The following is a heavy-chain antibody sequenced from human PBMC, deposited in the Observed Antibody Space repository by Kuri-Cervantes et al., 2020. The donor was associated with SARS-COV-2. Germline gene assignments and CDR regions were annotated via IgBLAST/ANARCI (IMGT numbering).Heavy chain of an antibody. CDR1: GFTFSDYE. J-gene: IGHJ4*02. CDR2: IGISGSTI. CDR3: AREIWYSSSLHYFDY. Sequence: LSLTCAASGFTFSDYEMNWVRQAPGKGLEWVSYIGISGSTIYYADSVKGRFTISRDNAKNSLYLQMNSLRAEDTAVYYCAREIWYSSSLHYFDYWGQGTLVTVSS. D-gene: IGHD6-13*01. V-gene: IGHV3-48*03.